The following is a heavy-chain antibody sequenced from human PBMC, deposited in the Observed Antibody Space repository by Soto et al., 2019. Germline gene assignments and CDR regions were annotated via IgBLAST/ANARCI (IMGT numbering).Heavy chain of an antibody. D-gene: IGHD7-27*01. V-gene: IGHV4-30-4*01. Sequence: QVQLQESGPGLVKPSQTLSLTCTVSGGSIGSGDYYWSWIRQPPGKGLEWIGYIYYSGRTYYNPSLKSRLTISVDTSKNQCSLKLNSVTAADTALYYCARAPYRGANSRGAFDIWGQGTMVHVSS. J-gene: IGHJ3*02. CDR2: IYYSGRT. CDR3: ARAPYRGANSRGAFDI. CDR1: GGSIGSGDYY.